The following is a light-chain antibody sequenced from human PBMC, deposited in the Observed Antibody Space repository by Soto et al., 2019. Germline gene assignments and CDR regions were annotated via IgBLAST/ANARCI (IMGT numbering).Light chain of an antibody. CDR1: QNIDNY. CDR3: QQYYSYPST. Sequence: IQMTQSPSSLSASLGDRVTISCRASQNIDNYLNWYQQKPGKAPKLLIYATSTLQSGVPSRFSGSGSGTDFTLTISCLQSEDFATYYCQQYYSYPSTFGQGTKVDNK. J-gene: IGKJ1*01. CDR2: ATS. V-gene: IGKV1-8*01.